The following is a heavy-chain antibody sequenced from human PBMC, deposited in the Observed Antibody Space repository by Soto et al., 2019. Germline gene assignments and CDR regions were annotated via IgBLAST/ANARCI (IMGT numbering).Heavy chain of an antibody. D-gene: IGHD3-22*01. CDR3: ARDRPTYYYDSSALLGGYFDY. J-gene: IGHJ4*02. V-gene: IGHV3-7*05. CDR1: GFTFSSYW. Sequence: GGSLRLSCAASGFTFSSYWMSWVRQAPGKGLEWVANIKQDGSEKYYVDSVKGRFTISRDNAKNSLYLQMNSLRAEDTAVYYCARDRPTYYYDSSALLGGYFDYWGQGTLVTVSS. CDR2: IKQDGSEK.